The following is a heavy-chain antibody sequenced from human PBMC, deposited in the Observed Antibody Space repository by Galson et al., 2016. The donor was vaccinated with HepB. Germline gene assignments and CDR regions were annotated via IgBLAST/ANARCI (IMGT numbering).Heavy chain of an antibody. D-gene: IGHD6-19*01. CDR2: INWNSGTV. CDR3: ARDPYQWLSKYYFDY. CDR1: GFTFDDSA. V-gene: IGHV3-9*01. J-gene: IGHJ4*02. Sequence: SLRLSCVASGFTFDDSAMHCVRHSPGKGLEWVAGINWNSGTVFYADSVKGRFTISRDNNRNSIYLQMDNLSVEDTAFYFCARDPYQWLSKYYFDYWGQGALVTVSS.